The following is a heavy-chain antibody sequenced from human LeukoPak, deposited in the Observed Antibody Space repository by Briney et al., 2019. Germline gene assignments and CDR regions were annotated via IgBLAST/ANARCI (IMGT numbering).Heavy chain of an antibody. CDR1: GFTVGSTS. D-gene: IGHD6-13*01. V-gene: IGHV3-53*01. CDR3: ANGIAAAGSASLEFDY. Sequence: TGGSLRLSCAASGFTVGSTSMSWVRQAPGKGLEWVSVIYTTGVTNYADSVKGRFTISRDNSKNTLYLQMNSLRDEDTAVYYCANGIAAAGSASLEFDYWGQGTLVTVSS. CDR2: IYTTGVT. J-gene: IGHJ4*02.